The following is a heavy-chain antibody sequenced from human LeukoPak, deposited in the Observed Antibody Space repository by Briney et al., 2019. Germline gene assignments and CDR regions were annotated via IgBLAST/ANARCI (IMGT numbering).Heavy chain of an antibody. CDR2: IYPSGST. CDR1: GYSISSGYY. D-gene: IGHD3-10*01. Sequence: SETLSLTCTVSGYSISSGYYWGWIRQPPGKGLEWIGSIYPSGSTYYNPSLKGRGTVSVDTSKNQFSLKLSSVTAADTAVYYCARAVPYGSGRPDAFDIWGQGTMVTVSS. J-gene: IGHJ3*02. CDR3: ARAVPYGSGRPDAFDI. V-gene: IGHV4-38-2*02.